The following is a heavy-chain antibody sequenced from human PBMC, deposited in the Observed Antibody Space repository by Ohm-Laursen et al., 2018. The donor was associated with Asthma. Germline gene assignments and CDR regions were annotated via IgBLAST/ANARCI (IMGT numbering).Heavy chain of an antibody. CDR3: VRDYCIDGFCSKAFDP. D-gene: IGHD2-8*01. Sequence: SLRLSCTASEFTFRLSWMSWVRQAPGKGLEWVANINPDGRETRHVDSVKGRFTISRDNAKDSLSLQMNSLRVEDTAVYYCVRDYCIDGFCSKAFDPWGQGTLVTVSS. CDR1: EFTFRLSW. V-gene: IGHV3-7*01. J-gene: IGHJ5*02. CDR2: INPDGRET.